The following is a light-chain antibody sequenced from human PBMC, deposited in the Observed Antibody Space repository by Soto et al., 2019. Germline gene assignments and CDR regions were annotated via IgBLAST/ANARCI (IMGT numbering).Light chain of an antibody. V-gene: IGKV3D-20*01. CDR3: QQYGNSPGPT. CDR2: AAS. CDR1: QSVSANS. Sequence: EIVLTQSPATLSLSPGERATLSCGASQSVSANSLAWYQQKPGLAPSLLIYAASSRATGIPDGFSGSASGTDFTLTINRLEPEDVVVYYYQQYGNSPGPTFGGGTKVEIK. J-gene: IGKJ4*01.